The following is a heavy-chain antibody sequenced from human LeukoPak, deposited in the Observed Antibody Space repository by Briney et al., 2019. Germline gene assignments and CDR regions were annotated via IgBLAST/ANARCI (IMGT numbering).Heavy chain of an antibody. CDR3: ARDFSAGALLFDF. CDR1: GLTVSYNY. V-gene: IGHV3-53*01. D-gene: IGHD6-13*01. J-gene: IGHJ3*01. CDR2: IETGGTT. Sequence: GGSLRLSCAVSGLTVSYNYMGWVRQPPGKGPELVSVIETGGTTYYADSVKGRFTLSRDNSKNTLYLQMNDLRVEDTGVYYCARDFSAGALLFDFWGQGTMVTVSS.